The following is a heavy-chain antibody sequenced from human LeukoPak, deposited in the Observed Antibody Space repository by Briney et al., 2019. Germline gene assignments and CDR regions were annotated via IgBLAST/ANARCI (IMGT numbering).Heavy chain of an antibody. CDR1: GGTFSSYA. CDR3: ARDRRANWGSEAFDY. V-gene: IGHV1-18*01. CDR2: ISAYNGNT. D-gene: IGHD7-27*01. Sequence: GASVKVSCKASGGTFSSYAISWVRQAPGQGLEWMGWISAYNGNTNYAQKLQGRVTMTTDTSTSTAYMELRSLRSDDTAVYYCARDRRANWGSEAFDYWGQGTLVTVSS. J-gene: IGHJ4*02.